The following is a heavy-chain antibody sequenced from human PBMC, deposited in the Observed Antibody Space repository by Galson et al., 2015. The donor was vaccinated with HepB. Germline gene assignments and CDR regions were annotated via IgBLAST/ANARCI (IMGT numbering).Heavy chain of an antibody. CDR3: ARPSSGYYPAFDY. D-gene: IGHD3-22*01. CDR2: LSYDGSSK. V-gene: IGHV3-30-3*01. Sequence: SLRLSCAASGFTFSSYAMHWVRQAPGKGLEWVAVLSYDGSSKYYADSVKGRFTISRDNSKNTLYLQLNSLRAEDTAVYYCARPSSGYYPAFDYWGQGTLVTVSS. J-gene: IGHJ4*02. CDR1: GFTFSSYA.